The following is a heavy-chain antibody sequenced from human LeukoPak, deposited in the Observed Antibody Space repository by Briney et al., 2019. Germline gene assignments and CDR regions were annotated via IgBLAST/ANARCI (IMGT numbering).Heavy chain of an antibody. J-gene: IGHJ3*02. CDR1: GFTFSSYE. V-gene: IGHV3-21*01. D-gene: IGHD3-9*01. CDR3: ARVAARSPYYDILTGYYQPHDAFDI. CDR2: ISSSSSYI. Sequence: NSGGSLRLSCAASGFTFSSYEMNWVRQAPGKGLEWVSSISSSSSYIYYADSVKGRFTISRDNAKNSLYLQMNSLRAEDTAVYYCARVAARSPYYDILTGYYQPHDAFDIWGQGTMVTVSS.